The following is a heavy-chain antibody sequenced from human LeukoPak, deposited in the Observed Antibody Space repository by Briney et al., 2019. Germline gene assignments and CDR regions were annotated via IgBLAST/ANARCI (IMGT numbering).Heavy chain of an antibody. CDR3: ARSWSVATK. V-gene: IGHV3-7*01. D-gene: IGHD5-12*01. CDR1: GFTFSSYL. J-gene: IGHJ4*02. CDR2: IKQDGSEK. Sequence: PGGSLRLSCAASGFTFSSYLMSWVRQAPGKGLEWVANIKQDGSEKYYVDSVKGRFTISRDNAKNSLYLQMNSLRAEDTAVYYCARSWSVATKRGQGTLVTVSS.